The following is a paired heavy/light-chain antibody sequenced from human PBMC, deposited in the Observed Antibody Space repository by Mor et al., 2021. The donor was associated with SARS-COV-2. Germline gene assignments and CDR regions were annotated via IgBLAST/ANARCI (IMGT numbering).Heavy chain of an antibody. Sequence: QVQLQESGPGLVKPSETLSLTCTMSGGSISGYYWTWIRQPPGKGLEWIGYIYNSGSTNYNPSLKSRVTISIDASKGQFSLQLSSVIAADTAVYYCTRRVAAAGERFDYWGQGTLVTVSS. CDR2: IYNSGST. CDR3: TRRVAAAGERFDY. D-gene: IGHD6-13*01. V-gene: IGHV4-59*01. CDR1: GGSISGYY. J-gene: IGHJ4*02.
Light chain of an antibody. J-gene: IGKJ4*01. CDR1: QGIRKD. CDR3: LQDYSYPLT. V-gene: IGKV1-6*01. Sequence: AIQMTQSPSSLSASVGDRVTITCRASQGIRKDLGWYQQKPGKAPKLLIYAASTLQSGVPSRFSGSGFGTDFTLTISSLQPEDFATYFCLQDYSYPLTFGGGTEVEIK. CDR2: AAS.